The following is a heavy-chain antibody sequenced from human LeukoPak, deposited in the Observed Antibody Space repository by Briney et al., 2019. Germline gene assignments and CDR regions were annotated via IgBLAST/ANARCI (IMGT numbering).Heavy chain of an antibody. CDR1: GYTFSNYY. Sequence: SVKVSCKASGYTFSNYYISWVRQAPGQGLEWMGRIIPILGIANYAQKFQGRVTITADKSTSTAYMELSSLRSEDTAVYYCARRGTPLVTPQWIQFRRGPDYWGQGTLVTVSS. CDR2: IIPILGIA. D-gene: IGHD4-23*01. V-gene: IGHV1-69*02. CDR3: ARRGTPLVTPQWIQFRRGPDY. J-gene: IGHJ4*02.